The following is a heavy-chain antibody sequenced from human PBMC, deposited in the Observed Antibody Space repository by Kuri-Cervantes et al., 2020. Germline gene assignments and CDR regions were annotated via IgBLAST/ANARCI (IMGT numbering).Heavy chain of an antibody. CDR3: ARVGIAAAGPYYFDY. CDR1: GFTFSSYW. V-gene: IGHV3-7*01. CDR2: IKQDGSEK. D-gene: IGHD6-13*01. Sequence: GESLKISCAASGFTFSSYWMSWVRQAPGKGLEWVANIKQDGSEKYYADSVKGRFTISRDNSKNTLYLQMNSLRAEDTAVYYCARVGIAAAGPYYFDYWGQGTLVTVSS. J-gene: IGHJ4*02.